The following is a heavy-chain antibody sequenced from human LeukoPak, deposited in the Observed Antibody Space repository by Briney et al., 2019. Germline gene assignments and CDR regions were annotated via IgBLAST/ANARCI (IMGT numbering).Heavy chain of an antibody. Sequence: ASVKVSCKASGYTFTGYYMHWVRQAPGQGLEWMGWINPNSGGTNYAQKFQGRVTMTRDTSISTAYMELSRLRSDDTAVYYCARAPYYYDSSGYYYYYYYYMDVWGKGTTVTVSS. CDR3: ARAPYYYDSSGYYYYYYYYMDV. V-gene: IGHV1-2*02. CDR1: GYTFTGYY. CDR2: INPNSGGT. D-gene: IGHD3-22*01. J-gene: IGHJ6*03.